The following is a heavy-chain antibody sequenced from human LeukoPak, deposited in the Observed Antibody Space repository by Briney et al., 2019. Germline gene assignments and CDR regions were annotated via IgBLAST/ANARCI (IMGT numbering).Heavy chain of an antibody. CDR1: GFTFDDYT. D-gene: IGHD3-22*01. CDR3: AKAYYYDSSGYYFDY. Sequence: GGSLRLSCAASGFTFDDYTTHWVRQAPGEGLEWVSLISWDVGSTYYADSVKGRFTISRDNSKNSLYLQMKSLRTEDTALYYCAKAYYYDSSGYYFDYWGQGTLVTVSS. CDR2: ISWDVGST. J-gene: IGHJ4*02. V-gene: IGHV3-43*01.